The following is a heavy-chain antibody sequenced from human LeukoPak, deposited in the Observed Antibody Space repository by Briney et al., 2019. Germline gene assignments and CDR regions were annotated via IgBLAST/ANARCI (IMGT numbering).Heavy chain of an antibody. Sequence: GASVTVSCKASVYTFTGYYMHWVRQAPGQGLEWMGWINPNSGGTNYAQKYQGRVTMTRDTSISTAYMELSRLRSDDTAVYYCAREESAGLDFDYWGQGTLVTVSS. CDR2: INPNSGGT. J-gene: IGHJ4*02. CDR3: AREESAGLDFDY. V-gene: IGHV1-2*02. D-gene: IGHD3/OR15-3a*01. CDR1: VYTFTGYY.